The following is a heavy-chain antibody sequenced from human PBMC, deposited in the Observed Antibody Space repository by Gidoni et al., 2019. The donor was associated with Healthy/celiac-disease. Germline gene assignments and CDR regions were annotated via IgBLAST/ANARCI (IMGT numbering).Heavy chain of an antibody. CDR1: GYTFTSYA. CDR3: ASGYCSSTSCYWGGDYYYYGMDV. Sequence: QVQLVQSGAEVKKPGASVKVSCKASGYTFTSYAMHWVRQAPGQRLEWMGWINAGNGNTKYSQKFQGRVTITRDTSASAAYMELSSLRSEDTAVYDCASGYCSSTSCYWGGDYYYYGMDVWGQGTTVTVSS. D-gene: IGHD2-2*03. J-gene: IGHJ6*02. V-gene: IGHV1-3*01. CDR2: INAGNGNT.